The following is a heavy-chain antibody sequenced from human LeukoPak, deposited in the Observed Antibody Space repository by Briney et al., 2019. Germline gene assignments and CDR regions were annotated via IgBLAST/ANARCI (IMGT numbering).Heavy chain of an antibody. V-gene: IGHV1-46*01. Sequence: GASVEVSCKASGYTFTSYYMHWVRQAPGQGLEWMGIINPSGGSTSYAQKFQGRVTMTRDTSTSTVYMELSSLRSEDTAVYYCARGLSGNIVATSTDYWGQGTLVTVSS. CDR2: INPSGGST. CDR3: ARGLSGNIVATSTDY. D-gene: IGHD5-12*01. J-gene: IGHJ4*02. CDR1: GYTFTSYY.